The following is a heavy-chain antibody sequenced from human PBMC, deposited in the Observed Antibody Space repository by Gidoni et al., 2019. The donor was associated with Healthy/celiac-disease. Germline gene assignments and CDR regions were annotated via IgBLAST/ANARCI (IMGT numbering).Heavy chain of an antibody. CDR2: ISGSGGST. Sequence: EVQLLASVAGLVQPGGSLRLSCAPSGFTFSSYAMSWVRQAPGKGLEWVSAISGSGGSTYYADSVKGRFTISRDNSKNTLYLQMNSLRAEDTAVYYCAKVYYYDSSGYSSLFDYWGQGTLVTVSS. D-gene: IGHD3-22*01. CDR3: AKVYYYDSSGYSSLFDY. V-gene: IGHV3-23*01. J-gene: IGHJ4*02. CDR1: GFTFSSYA.